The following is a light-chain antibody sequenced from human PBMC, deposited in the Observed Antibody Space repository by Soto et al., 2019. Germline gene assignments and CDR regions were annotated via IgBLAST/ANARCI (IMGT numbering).Light chain of an antibody. J-gene: IGKJ4*01. CDR1: QSVRSSY. V-gene: IGKV3-20*01. Sequence: EIVLTQSPGTLSLSPGERATLSCRASQSVRSSYLAWYQQIPGQAPRLLVYGASSRATGITDRFSGSGSGRDVTLTIRRLEPEDFAVYYCQPYGSASFTFGGGTKVEIK. CDR2: GAS. CDR3: QPYGSASFT.